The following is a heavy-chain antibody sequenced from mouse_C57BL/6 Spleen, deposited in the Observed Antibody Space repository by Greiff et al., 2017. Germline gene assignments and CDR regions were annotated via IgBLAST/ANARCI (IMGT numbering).Heavy chain of an antibody. D-gene: IGHD2-5*01. CDR1: GYTFTSYW. CDR2: IYPSDSET. V-gene: IGHV1-61*01. CDR3: ARGDSNSLYAMDY. Sequence: QVQLQQSGAELVRPGSSVKLSCKASGYTFTSYWMDWVKQRPGQGLEWIGNIYPSDSETHYNQKFKDKATLTVDKSSSTAYMQLSSLTSEDSAVYYCARGDSNSLYAMDYWGQGTSVTVSS. J-gene: IGHJ4*01.